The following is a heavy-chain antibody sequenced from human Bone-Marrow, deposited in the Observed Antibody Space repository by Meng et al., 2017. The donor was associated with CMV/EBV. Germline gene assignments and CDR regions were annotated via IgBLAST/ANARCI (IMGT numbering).Heavy chain of an antibody. Sequence: SVKVSCKASGGTFSSYAISWVRQAPGQGLEWMGGIIPIFGTANYAQKFQGRVTITTDESTSTAYMELSSLRSEDTAVYYCVRGRGDIDIVVVPAAIDYYYGMDVWGQGTTVTVSS. CDR2: IIPIFGTA. J-gene: IGHJ6*02. D-gene: IGHD2-2*01. CDR3: VRGRGDIDIVVVPAAIDYYYGMDV. V-gene: IGHV1-69*05. CDR1: GGTFSSYA.